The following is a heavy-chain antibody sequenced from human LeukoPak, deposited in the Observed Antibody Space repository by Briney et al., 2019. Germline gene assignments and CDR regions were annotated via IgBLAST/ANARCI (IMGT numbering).Heavy chain of an antibody. CDR1: GFTFSSYA. D-gene: IGHD3-3*01. CDR2: ISGSGGST. Sequence: GGSLRLSCAASGFTFSSYAMSWVRQAPGKGLEWVSAISGSGGSTYYADSVKGRLTISRDNSKNTLYLQMNSLRAEDTAVYYCAKFAEYYDFWGPFDYWGQGTLVTVSS. V-gene: IGHV3-23*01. J-gene: IGHJ4*02. CDR3: AKFAEYYDFWGPFDY.